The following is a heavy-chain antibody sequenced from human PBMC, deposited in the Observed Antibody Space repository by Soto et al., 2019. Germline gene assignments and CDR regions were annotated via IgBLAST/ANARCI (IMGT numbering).Heavy chain of an antibody. Sequence: DVQLVESGGGVVQPGGSLRLSCAASGLSFNIYWMHWVRQVPGKGLVWLARINSDGSHTIYVDSVKGRFTISRDNAKNTVFLQMDSLRAEDTGVYYCAGVMAGLDLWGQGTTVTVSS. J-gene: IGHJ6*02. CDR3: AGVMAGLDL. CDR2: INSDGSHT. CDR1: GLSFNIYW. V-gene: IGHV3-74*01.